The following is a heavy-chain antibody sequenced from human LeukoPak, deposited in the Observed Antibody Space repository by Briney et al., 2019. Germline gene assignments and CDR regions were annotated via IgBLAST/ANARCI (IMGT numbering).Heavy chain of an antibody. CDR1: GYTFTSYD. V-gene: IGHV1-8*01. J-gene: IGHJ6*02. CDR3: ARLSSFYDILTGYYYYYYGMDV. D-gene: IGHD3-9*01. Sequence: ASVKVSCKASGYTFTSYDINWVRQATGQGLEWMGWMNPNSGNAGYAQKFQGRVTMTRNTSISTAYMELSSLRSEDTAVYYCARLSSFYDILTGYYYYYYGMDVWGQGTTVTVSS. CDR2: MNPNSGNA.